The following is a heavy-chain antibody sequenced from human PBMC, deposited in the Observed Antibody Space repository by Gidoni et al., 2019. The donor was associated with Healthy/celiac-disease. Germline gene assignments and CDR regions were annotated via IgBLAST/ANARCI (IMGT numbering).Heavy chain of an antibody. CDR3: TRDSVPPYYDSTVSHPNYFDY. V-gene: IGHV1-46*01. Sequence: QVQLVQSGSEVKKPGASVKVSCTASGSTFTNYYIHWVRQAPGQWLEWMGVSNPSGGGTSYAQKFQGRLTMTRDTSTSTVYMELSTLRSDDTAVYYCTRDSVPPYYDSTVSHPNYFDYWGQGTLVTVFS. D-gene: IGHD3-22*01. J-gene: IGHJ4*02. CDR1: GSTFTNYY. CDR2: SNPSGGGT.